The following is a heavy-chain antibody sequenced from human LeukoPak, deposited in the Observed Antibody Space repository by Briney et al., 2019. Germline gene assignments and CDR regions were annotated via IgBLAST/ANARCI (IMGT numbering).Heavy chain of an antibody. D-gene: IGHD5-18*01. CDR3: AKELRGYSYGLRNNWFDP. J-gene: IGHJ5*02. Sequence: PGRSLRLSCAASGFTFSSYVMHWVRQAPGKGLDWVSVISYDGSNKYYADSVKGRFTISRDNSKNTLYLQMNSLRAEDTAVYYCAKELRGYSYGLRNNWFDPWGQGTLVTVSS. V-gene: IGHV3-30*18. CDR2: ISYDGSNK. CDR1: GFTFSSYV.